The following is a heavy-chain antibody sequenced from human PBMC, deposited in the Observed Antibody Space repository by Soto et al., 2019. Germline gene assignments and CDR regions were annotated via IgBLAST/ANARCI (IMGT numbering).Heavy chain of an antibody. CDR2: VFHSGTA. CDR1: GCSLKSGYY. CDR3: ARDFGHFHDSWVVPDY. J-gene: IGHJ4*02. V-gene: IGHV4-38-2*02. D-gene: IGHD3-3*01. Sequence: ERLSRSCGVSGCSLKSGYYWGWIRPAPGKRMEWIVSVFHSGTAYQNSSLKSRATISVDTCRNQFSLGLDSVTAADTAVYYCARDFGHFHDSWVVPDYSGQGILVTV.